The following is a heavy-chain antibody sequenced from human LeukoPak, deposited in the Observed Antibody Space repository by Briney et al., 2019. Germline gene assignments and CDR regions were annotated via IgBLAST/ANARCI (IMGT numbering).Heavy chain of an antibody. D-gene: IGHD4-23*01. CDR1: GGSISSYY. Sequence: PSETLSLTCTVSGGSISSYYWSWIRQPPGKGLEWIGYIYYSGSTNYNPSLKSRVTISVDTSKNQFSLKVSSVTAADTAVYYCARDRLRWPKIDYWGQGTLVTVSS. J-gene: IGHJ4*02. V-gene: IGHV4-59*12. CDR3: ARDRLRWPKIDY. CDR2: IYYSGST.